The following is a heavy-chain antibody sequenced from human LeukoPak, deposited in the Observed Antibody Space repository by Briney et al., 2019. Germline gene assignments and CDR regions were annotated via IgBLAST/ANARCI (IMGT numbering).Heavy chain of an antibody. V-gene: IGHV3-30*02. CDR3: TREVSGSLYFDY. CDR1: GFTFSSYG. D-gene: IGHD1-26*01. CDR2: IRYDGSNK. J-gene: IGHJ4*02. Sequence: GGSLRLSCAASGFTFSSYGMHWVRQAPGKGLEWVAFIRYDGSNKYYADSVKGRFTISRDNSKNTLYLQMNSLRAEDTAVYYCTREVSGSLYFDYWGQGSLVTVSS.